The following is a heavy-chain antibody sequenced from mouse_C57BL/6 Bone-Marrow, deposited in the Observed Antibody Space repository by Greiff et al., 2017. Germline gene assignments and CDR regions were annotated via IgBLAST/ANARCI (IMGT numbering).Heavy chain of an antibody. D-gene: IGHD4-1*02. J-gene: IGHJ2*01. CDR2: INPSNGGT. CDR1: GYTFTDYY. V-gene: IGHV1-19*01. CDR3: AKGQLGYFDY. Sequence: VQLQQSGPVLVKPGASVKMSCKASGYTFTDYYMNWVKQSHGKSLEWIGVINPSNGGTSYNQKFKGKATLTVDKSSSTAYMELNSLTSEDSAVYYCAKGQLGYFDYWGQGTTLTVSS.